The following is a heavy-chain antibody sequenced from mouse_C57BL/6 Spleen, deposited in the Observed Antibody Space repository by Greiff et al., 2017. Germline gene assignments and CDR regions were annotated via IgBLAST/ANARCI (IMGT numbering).Heavy chain of an antibody. V-gene: IGHV1-50*01. CDR2: IEPSDSDT. CDR1: GYTFTSYW. D-gene: IGHD1-1*01. Sequence: QVQLQQPGAELVKPGASVKLSCKASGYTFTSYWIQWVKQRPGQGLEWIGEIEPSDSDTNYNQKFKGKATLTVDTSSSTAYMQLSSLTSEESAVYYGAKSSIYYYGSSVAYWGQGTLVTVSA. J-gene: IGHJ3*01. CDR3: AKSSIYYYGSSVAY.